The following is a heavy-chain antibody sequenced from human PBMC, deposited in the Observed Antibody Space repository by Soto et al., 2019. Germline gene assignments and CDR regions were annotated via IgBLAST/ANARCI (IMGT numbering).Heavy chain of an antibody. Sequence: GGSLRLSFAASGFTFSNAWMNWVRQAPGKGLEWVGRIKSKTDGGTTDYAAPVKGRFTISRDDSKNTLYLQMNSLKTEDTAVYYCTTCFRLWFGELLACYGMDVWGQGTTVTVSS. CDR3: TTCFRLWFGELLACYGMDV. CDR1: GFTFSNAW. V-gene: IGHV3-15*07. D-gene: IGHD3-10*01. CDR2: IKSKTDGGTT. J-gene: IGHJ6*02.